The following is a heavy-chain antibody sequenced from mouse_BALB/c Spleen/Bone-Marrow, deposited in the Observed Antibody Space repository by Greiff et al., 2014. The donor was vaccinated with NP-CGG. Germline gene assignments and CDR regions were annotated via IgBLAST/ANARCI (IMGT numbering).Heavy chain of an antibody. D-gene: IGHD5-2*01. CDR1: GFSLTGYG. CDR3: AKDTNKRSPKARNT. V-gene: IGHV2-6-7*02. Sequence: VKLQESGPGLVAPSQSLSITCTVSGFSLTGYGVNWVRQPPGKGLEWLGMIWGDGSTDYNSALKSRLSISKDNSKSQVFLKMNSCQPKATPSTYGAKDTNKRSPKARNTGGKGTSST. J-gene: IGHJ4*01. CDR2: IWGDGST.